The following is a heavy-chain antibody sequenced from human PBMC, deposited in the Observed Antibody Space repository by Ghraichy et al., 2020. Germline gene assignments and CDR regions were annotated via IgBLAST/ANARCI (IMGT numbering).Heavy chain of an antibody. CDR2: IYYSGST. Sequence: SETLSLTCTVSGGSISSYYWSWIRQPPGKGLEWIGYIYYSGSTNYNPSLKSRVALSLDTSTNHFSLKLTSVTAADTALYYCARLHRNLGEAFDVWGPGKMVTVSS. CDR1: GGSISSYY. V-gene: IGHV4-59*12. J-gene: IGHJ3*01. CDR3: ARLHRNLGEAFDV. D-gene: IGHD1-26*01.